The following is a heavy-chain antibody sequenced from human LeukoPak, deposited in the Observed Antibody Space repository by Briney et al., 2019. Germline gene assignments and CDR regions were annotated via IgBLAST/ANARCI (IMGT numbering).Heavy chain of an antibody. D-gene: IGHD1-26*01. CDR3: AKDGGATQAWYFDL. CDR1: GFTFSSYA. Sequence: PGGSLRLSCAASGFTFSSYAMSWVRQAPGKGLEWVSAISGSGGSTYYADSVKGPFTISRDNSKNTLYLQMNSLRAEDTAVYYCAKDGGATQAWYFDLWGRGTLVTVSS. CDR2: ISGSGGST. V-gene: IGHV3-23*01. J-gene: IGHJ2*01.